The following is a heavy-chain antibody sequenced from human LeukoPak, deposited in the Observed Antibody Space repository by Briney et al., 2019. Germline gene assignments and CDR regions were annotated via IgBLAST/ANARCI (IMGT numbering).Heavy chain of an antibody. J-gene: IGHJ4*02. V-gene: IGHV3-30*04. Sequence: GGSLRLSCAASGFTFSSYAMHWVRQAPGKGLESVVVISYDGSNKYYADSVKGRFTISRDNSKNTLYLQMNSLRAEDTAVYYCARDTYSYGYVDYWGQGTLVTVSS. CDR2: ISYDGSNK. CDR3: ARDTYSYGYVDY. CDR1: GFTFSSYA. D-gene: IGHD5-18*01.